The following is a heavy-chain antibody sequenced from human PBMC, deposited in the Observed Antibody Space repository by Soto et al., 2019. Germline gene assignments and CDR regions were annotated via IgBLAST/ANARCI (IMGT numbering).Heavy chain of an antibody. CDR2: ISGSGGST. Sequence: EVQLLESGGGLVQPGGSLRLSCAASGFTFSSCAMSWVRQTPGKGLEWVSAISGSGGSTYYADSVKGRFTISRDNSKNTLYLQMNSLRAEDTAVYYCAKQTGPLMATTVTDYWGQGTLVTVSS. CDR1: GFTFSSCA. CDR3: AKQTGPLMATTVTDY. D-gene: IGHD1-1*01. J-gene: IGHJ4*02. V-gene: IGHV3-23*01.